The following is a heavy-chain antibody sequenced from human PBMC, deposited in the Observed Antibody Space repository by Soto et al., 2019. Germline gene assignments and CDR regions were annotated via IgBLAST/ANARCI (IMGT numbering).Heavy chain of an antibody. CDR1: GGSISSGDYY. CDR2: IYYSGST. J-gene: IGHJ4*02. Sequence: QVQLQESGPGLVKPSQTLSLTCTVSGGSISSGDYYWSWIRQPPGKGLEWIGYIYYSGSTYYNPSLKSRGTISLDTSKHQFSLKLSSVTAADTAVYYCARVGSSLAVRPFDSWGQGTLVTVSS. D-gene: IGHD6-6*01. V-gene: IGHV4-30-4*01. CDR3: ARVGSSLAVRPFDS.